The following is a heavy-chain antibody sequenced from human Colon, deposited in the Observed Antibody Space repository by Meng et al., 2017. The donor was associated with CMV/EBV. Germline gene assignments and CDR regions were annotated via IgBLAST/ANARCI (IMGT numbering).Heavy chain of an antibody. J-gene: IGHJ4*02. CDR1: GYTFTSYG. V-gene: IGHV1-18*01. Sequence: ASVKVSCKASGYTFTSYGISWVRQAPGQGLEWMGWISVFNGNTKYAQKFQGRVTMTTDMSTKSAFMELRSLRSDDTAVYYCARVGDIVVEPAAPFDFWGQGTLVTVSS. CDR3: ARVGDIVVEPAAPFDF. CDR2: ISVFNGNT. D-gene: IGHD2-2*01.